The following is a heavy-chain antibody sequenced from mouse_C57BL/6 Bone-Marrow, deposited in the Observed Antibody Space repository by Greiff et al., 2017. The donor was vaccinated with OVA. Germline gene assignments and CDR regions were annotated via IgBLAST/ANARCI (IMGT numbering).Heavy chain of an antibody. J-gene: IGHJ1*03. CDR3: ARFLYYYGSSYPWYFDV. V-gene: IGHV1-69*01. D-gene: IGHD1-1*01. CDR1: GYTFTSYW. Sequence: QVQLQQPGAELVMPGASVKLSCKASGYTFTSYWMHWVKQRPGQGLEWIGEIDPSDSYTNYNQKFKGKSTLTVDKSSSTAYMQLSSLTSEDSAVYYCARFLYYYGSSYPWYFDVWGTGTTVTVSS. CDR2: IDPSDSYT.